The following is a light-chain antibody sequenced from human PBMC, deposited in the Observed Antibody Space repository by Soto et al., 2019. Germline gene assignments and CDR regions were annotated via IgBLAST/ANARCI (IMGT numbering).Light chain of an antibody. CDR3: QQYENYWT. CDR2: DAS. J-gene: IGKJ1*01. CDR1: QSTSSY. V-gene: IGKV1-5*01. Sequence: DIQMTQSPSSLSASVGDRVTITCRASQSTSSYLNWYQQKPGKAPKLLIYDASNLESGVPSRFSGSGSGTEFTLTISSLQPEDFGIYYCQQYENYWTFGQGTKVDIK.